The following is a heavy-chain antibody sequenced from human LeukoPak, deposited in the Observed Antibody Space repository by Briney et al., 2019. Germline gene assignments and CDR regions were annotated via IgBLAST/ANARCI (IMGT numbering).Heavy chain of an antibody. D-gene: IGHD1-1*01. CDR1: GGSISSSSYY. CDR3: ARGELQLEQDYYFDY. Sequence: ASEALSLTCTVSGGSISSSSYYWGWIRQPPGKGLEWIGYIYYSGSTNYNPSLKSRVTISVDTSKNQFSLKLSSVTAADTAVYHCARGELQLEQDYYFDYWGQGTLVTVSS. CDR2: IYYSGST. V-gene: IGHV4-61*05. J-gene: IGHJ4*02.